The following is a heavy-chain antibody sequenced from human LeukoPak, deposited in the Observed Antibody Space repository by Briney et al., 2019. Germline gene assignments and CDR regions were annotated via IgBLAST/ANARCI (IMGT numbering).Heavy chain of an antibody. J-gene: IGHJ4*02. V-gene: IGHV1-69*05. Sequence: GASVKVSCKASGGTFSSYAISWVRQAPGQGLEWMGGIIPIFGTANYAQKLQGRVTITTDESTSTAYMELSSLRSEDTAVYYCARGPIAAAGYFDYWGQGTLVTVSS. CDR3: ARGPIAAAGYFDY. CDR1: GGTFSSYA. D-gene: IGHD6-13*01. CDR2: IIPIFGTA.